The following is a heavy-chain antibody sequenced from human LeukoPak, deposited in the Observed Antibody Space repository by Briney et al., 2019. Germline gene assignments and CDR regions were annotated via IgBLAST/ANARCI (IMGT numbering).Heavy chain of an antibody. D-gene: IGHD4-17*01. Sequence: PGGSLRLSCAASGFTFSNYWMHWVRQAPGKGLVWVSRINRDGRSTNYADSVKGRFTISRDNAENTVFLQMNSLRAEDTAVYYCALPLRDGDFYFDYWGQGALVTVSS. V-gene: IGHV3-74*01. J-gene: IGHJ4*02. CDR2: INRDGRST. CDR3: ALPLRDGDFYFDY. CDR1: GFTFSNYW.